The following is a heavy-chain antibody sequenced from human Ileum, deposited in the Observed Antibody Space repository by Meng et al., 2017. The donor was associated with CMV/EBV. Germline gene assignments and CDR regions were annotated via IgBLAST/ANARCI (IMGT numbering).Heavy chain of an antibody. CDR1: GDSISSSSHH. CDR2: IYDSGST. D-gene: IGHD6-19*01. J-gene: IGHJ4*02. CDR3: ARVRVHSSGWRPFAY. Sequence: SETLSLTCTVSGDSISSSSHHWGWIRQPPGKGLEWIGNIYDSGSTFYNPSLKSRVSISKDTSKNQFSLRLDSVTAADTAVYYCARVRVHSSGWRPFAYWGRGTLVTVSS. V-gene: IGHV4-39*07.